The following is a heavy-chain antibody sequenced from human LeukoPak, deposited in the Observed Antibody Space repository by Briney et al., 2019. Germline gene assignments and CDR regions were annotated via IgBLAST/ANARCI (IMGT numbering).Heavy chain of an antibody. V-gene: IGHV1-2*02. J-gene: IGHJ5*02. CDR3: ARGRYCSAGNCYHNWFDP. Sequence: ASVKVSCKASGYTFTGYYMHWVRQAPGQGPEWMGWINPNSGGTDYAQKFQGRVTMTRDTSINTAYMELSSLRSDDTAVYYCARGRYCSAGNCYHNWFDPWGQGTLVTVSS. D-gene: IGHD2-15*01. CDR1: GYTFTGYY. CDR2: INPNSGGT.